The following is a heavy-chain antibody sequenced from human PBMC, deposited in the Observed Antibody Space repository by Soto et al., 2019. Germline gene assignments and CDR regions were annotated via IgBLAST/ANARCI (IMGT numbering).Heavy chain of an antibody. Sequence: EAQLLESGGGLVQPGGSLRLSCAASGFTFSSYAMSLVRQAPGKGLEWVSAISGRGESTNYADSVKGRFTISRDNSKNTLILQMNSLRAEDTAVYYCARWREQQLSRGYYGMDVWGQGTTVTVSS. V-gene: IGHV3-23*01. D-gene: IGHD6-13*01. CDR3: ARWREQQLSRGYYGMDV. CDR1: GFTFSSYA. J-gene: IGHJ6*02. CDR2: ISGRGEST.